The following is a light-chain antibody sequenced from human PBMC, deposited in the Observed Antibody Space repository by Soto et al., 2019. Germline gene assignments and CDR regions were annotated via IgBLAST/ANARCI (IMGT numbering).Light chain of an antibody. CDR3: QTWGSEFSVV. Sequence: QTVVTQSPSASASLGASVKLTCTLSSGHSNYAIAWHQQQPEKGPRYLMKLNSDGSHNKGDGIPDRFSGSSSGAERYLTISSLQSEDEADYYCQTWGSEFSVVFGGGTKLTVL. V-gene: IGLV4-69*01. CDR1: SGHSNYA. J-gene: IGLJ2*01. CDR2: LNSDGSH.